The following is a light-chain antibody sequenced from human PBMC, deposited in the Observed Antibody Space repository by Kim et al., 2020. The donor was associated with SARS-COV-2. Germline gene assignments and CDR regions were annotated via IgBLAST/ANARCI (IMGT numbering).Light chain of an antibody. CDR3: QAWDRNSVM. CDR2: QDT. J-gene: IGLJ3*02. Sequence: SYELTQPPSVSVSPGQTATITCSGDKLENKYACWYQQKPGQSPVLVIYQDTKRPSGIPERFSGSNSGNTATLTISGTQAMDEADYYCQAWDRNSVMFGGGTKLTVL. CDR1: KLENKY. V-gene: IGLV3-1*01.